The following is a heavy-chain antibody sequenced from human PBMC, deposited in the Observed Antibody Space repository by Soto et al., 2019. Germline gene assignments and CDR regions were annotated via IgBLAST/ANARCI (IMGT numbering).Heavy chain of an antibody. J-gene: IGHJ4*02. V-gene: IGHV3-48*03. Sequence: EVQLVESGGGLVQPGGSLRLSCAASGFTFSSYEMNWVRQAPGKGLGWVSYISSSGSTIYYADSVKGRCTISRDNAKNSMYLQMNSLRAEDTAVYYCARGKAAREPLPFVNWGQGTLVTVSS. CDR3: ARGKAAREPLPFVN. CDR1: GFTFSSYE. CDR2: ISSSGSTI. D-gene: IGHD1-26*01.